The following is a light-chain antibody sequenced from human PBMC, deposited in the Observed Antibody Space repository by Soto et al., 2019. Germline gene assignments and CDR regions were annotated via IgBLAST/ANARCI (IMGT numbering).Light chain of an antibody. CDR2: AAS. CDR1: LTIARY. J-gene: IGKJ3*01. CDR3: QQSYNAPFN. V-gene: IGKV1-39*01. Sequence: SQMAQSPSPLSASVGDRIIITCRASLTIARYINWFQQKSGQPPKLLVYAASTLRHGVPSRFSASASWSDFTLTINSLQPEDLATYYCQQSYNAPFNFGPGTKVDIK.